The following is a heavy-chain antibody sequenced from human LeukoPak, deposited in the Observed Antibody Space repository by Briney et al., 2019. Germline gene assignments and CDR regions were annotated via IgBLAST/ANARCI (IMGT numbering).Heavy chain of an antibody. CDR3: AKYYFDSSGYYYLRKNWYFDL. D-gene: IGHD3-22*01. J-gene: IGHJ2*01. CDR1: GFTYSSYA. CDR2: ISGSGGST. V-gene: IGHV3-23*01. Sequence: GGSLRLSCAASGFTYSSYAMSWVRQAPGKGLEWAAAISGSGGSTYYADSVKGRFTISRDNSKNTLYLQMNSLRAEDTAVYYCAKYYFDSSGYYYLRKNWYFDLWGRGTLVTVSS.